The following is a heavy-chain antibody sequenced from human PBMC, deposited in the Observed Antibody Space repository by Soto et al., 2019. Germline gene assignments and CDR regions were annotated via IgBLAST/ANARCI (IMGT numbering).Heavy chain of an antibody. CDR3: ARPVIDYDDYQTMPYY. V-gene: IGHV3-30-3*01. CDR2: ISYDGSNK. CDR1: GFTFSSYA. J-gene: IGHJ4*02. Sequence: QVQLVESGGGVVQPGRSLRLSCAASGFTFSSYAMHWVRQAPGKGLEWVAVISYDGSNKYYADSVKGRFTISRDNSQNTLYLQMTSLRAEDTAVYYCARPVIDYDDYQTMPYYWGKRTLVTVSS. D-gene: IGHD4-17*01.